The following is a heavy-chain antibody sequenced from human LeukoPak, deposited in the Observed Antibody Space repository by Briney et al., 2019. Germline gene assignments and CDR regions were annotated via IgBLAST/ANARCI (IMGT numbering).Heavy chain of an antibody. V-gene: IGHV4-39*07. D-gene: IGHD6-19*01. CDR1: GGSISSSSYY. J-gene: IGHJ4*02. CDR2: INHSGST. CDR3: ARSTHASGWYRS. Sequence: SETLSLTCTVSGGSISSSSYYWGWIRQPPGKGLEWIGEINHSGSTNYNPSLKSRVTISVDTSKNQFSLKLSSVTAADTAVYYCARSTHASGWYRSWGQGTLVTVSS.